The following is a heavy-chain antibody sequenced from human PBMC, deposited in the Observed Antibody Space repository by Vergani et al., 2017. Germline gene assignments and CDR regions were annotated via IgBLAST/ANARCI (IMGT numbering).Heavy chain of an antibody. CDR3: ARNISTIRRRGYFDY. D-gene: IGHD2-2*01. Sequence: EVQLVESGGGLVQPGGSLRLSCAASGFTFSSYWMSWVRQAPGKGLEWVANIKQDGSEKYYVDSVKGRFTISRDNAKNSLYLQMNSLRAEDTAVNYCARNISTIRRRGYFDYWGQGTLVTVSS. V-gene: IGHV3-7*01. CDR2: IKQDGSEK. J-gene: IGHJ4*02. CDR1: GFTFSSYW.